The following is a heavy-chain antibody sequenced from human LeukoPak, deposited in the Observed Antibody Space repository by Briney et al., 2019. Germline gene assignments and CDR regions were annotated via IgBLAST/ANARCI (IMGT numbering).Heavy chain of an antibody. CDR3: AREGVGGSPFDY. CDR2: INPNSGGT. V-gene: IGHV1-2*02. Sequence: ASVKVSCKASGYTFTGYYMHWVRQAPGQGLEGMGWINPNSGGTNYAQKFQGRVTITRDTSISTAYMELSRLRSDDTAVYYCAREGVGGSPFDYWGQETLVTVSS. CDR1: GYTFTGYY. D-gene: IGHD2-15*01. J-gene: IGHJ4*02.